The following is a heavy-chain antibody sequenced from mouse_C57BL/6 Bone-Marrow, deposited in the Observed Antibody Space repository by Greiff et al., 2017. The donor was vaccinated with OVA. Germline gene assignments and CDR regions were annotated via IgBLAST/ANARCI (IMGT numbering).Heavy chain of an antibody. J-gene: IGHJ3*01. V-gene: IGHV1-7*01. Sequence: VMLVESGAELAKPGASVKLSCKASGYTFTSYWMHWVKQRPGQGLEWIGYINPSSGYTKYNQKFKDKATLTADKSSSTAYMQLSSLTYEDSAVYYCALGYDGYYLFAYWGQGTLVTVSA. CDR2: INPSSGYT. CDR1: GYTFTSYW. D-gene: IGHD2-3*01. CDR3: ALGYDGYYLFAY.